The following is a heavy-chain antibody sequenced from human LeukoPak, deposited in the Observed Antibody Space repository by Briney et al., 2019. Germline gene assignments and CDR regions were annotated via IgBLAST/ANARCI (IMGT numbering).Heavy chain of an antibody. CDR1: GYTFTSYD. CDR3: ARGDSYDTSGYRDDVFDI. V-gene: IGHV1-8*01. J-gene: IGHJ3*02. CDR2: MNSNSGNT. Sequence: GASVKVSCKASGYTFTSYDINWVRQATGQGLEWMGWMNSNSGNTGYAQKFQGRVTMTRDTSISTAYMELSSLRSEDTAVYYCARGDSYDTSGYRDDVFDIWGQGTMVTVSS. D-gene: IGHD3-22*01.